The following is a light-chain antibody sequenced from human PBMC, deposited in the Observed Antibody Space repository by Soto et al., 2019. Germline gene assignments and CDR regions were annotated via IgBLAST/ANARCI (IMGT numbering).Light chain of an antibody. V-gene: IGKV3-20*01. Sequence: EIVMTQSPATLSVSPGERVALSCRASQRVSNSLVAWYQQKPGQAPRPLISAASSRATGIPDRFSGSGSGTDFTLTISSLEPEDFAVYYCQTYGDSLFTFGPGTKVETK. CDR2: AAS. J-gene: IGKJ3*01. CDR1: QRVSNSL. CDR3: QTYGDSLFT.